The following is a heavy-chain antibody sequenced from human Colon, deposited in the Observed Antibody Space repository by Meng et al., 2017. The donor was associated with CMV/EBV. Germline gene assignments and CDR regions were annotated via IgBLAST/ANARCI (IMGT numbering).Heavy chain of an antibody. CDR1: GFTVNTYF. J-gene: IGHJ4*02. Sequence: EIQLVESDGGLFQLGGSLRLSFAASGFTVNTYFMSWVRQAPGKGLEWVSIIYPDGRPFYADSVQGRFTISTDNFKNTLYLQMNSLRAEDTATYYCAKDEVPNNIDYWGQGTLVTASS. D-gene: IGHD1/OR15-1a*01. V-gene: IGHV3-53*01. CDR3: AKDEVPNNIDY. CDR2: IYPDGRP.